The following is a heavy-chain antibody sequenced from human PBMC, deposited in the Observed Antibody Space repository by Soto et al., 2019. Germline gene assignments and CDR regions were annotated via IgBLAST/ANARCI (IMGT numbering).Heavy chain of an antibody. CDR2: IYSSGST. D-gene: IGHD6-13*01. V-gene: IGHV4-4*07. CDR3: ARGFAAAGALSDY. CDR1: GGSISSHY. J-gene: IGHJ4*02. Sequence: SETLSLTCTVSGGSISSHYWSWIRQPAGKGLEWIGRIYSSGSTNYNPSLKSRVTMSVDTSKNQFSLKLRSVTAADTAVYYCARGFAAAGALSDYWGQGTLVTVSS.